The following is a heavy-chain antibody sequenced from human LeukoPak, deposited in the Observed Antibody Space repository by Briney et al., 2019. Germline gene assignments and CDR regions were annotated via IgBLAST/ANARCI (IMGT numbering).Heavy chain of an antibody. CDR2: ISVRGGST. Sequence: GGSLRLSCAASGFTFSSYAMSWVRRAPAKGLEWVSAISVRGGSTYYANSVNGRFTISKDNSKNTLYLQMNSLRAEAPPVYYGARDRGVSSRYDFGDYWGQGTLVTVSS. CDR3: ARDRGVSSRYDFGDY. J-gene: IGHJ4*02. V-gene: IGHV3-23*01. CDR1: GFTFSSYA. D-gene: IGHD6-13*01.